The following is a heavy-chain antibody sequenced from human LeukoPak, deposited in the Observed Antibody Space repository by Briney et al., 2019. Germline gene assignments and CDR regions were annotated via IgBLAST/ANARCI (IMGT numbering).Heavy chain of an antibody. CDR1: GLTISSYS. Sequence: GGSLRLSCAASGLTISSYSMNWVRQAPGKGLQWVSYISSSSSTIYYADSVKGRFTISRDNAKNSLYLQMNSLRAEDTAVYYCARKGWYSDLWGRGTRVSVSS. J-gene: IGHJ2*01. V-gene: IGHV3-48*01. CDR3: ARKGWYSDL. CDR2: ISSSSSTI.